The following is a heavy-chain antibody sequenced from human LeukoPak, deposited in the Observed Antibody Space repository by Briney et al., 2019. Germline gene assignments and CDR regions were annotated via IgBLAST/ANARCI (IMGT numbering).Heavy chain of an antibody. J-gene: IGHJ5*02. CDR1: GGSISSSSYY. CDR2: IYYSGST. Sequence: SETLSLTCTVSGGSISSSSYYWGWIRQPPGKGLEWIGSIYYSGSTYYNPSLKSRVTISVDTSKNQFSLKLSSVTAADTAVYYCARDRPAAAGPGALFHPWGQGTLVTVSS. D-gene: IGHD6-13*01. V-gene: IGHV4-39*07. CDR3: ARDRPAAAGPGALFHP.